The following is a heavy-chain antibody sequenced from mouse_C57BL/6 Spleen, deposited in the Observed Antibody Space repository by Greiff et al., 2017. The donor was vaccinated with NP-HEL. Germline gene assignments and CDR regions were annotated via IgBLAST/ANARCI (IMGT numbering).Heavy chain of an antibody. J-gene: IGHJ2*01. CDR3: ARYYGSSYGYYFDY. V-gene: IGHV1-58*01. D-gene: IGHD1-1*01. CDR2: IYIGIGYT. Sequence: EVQLQQSGAELVRPGSSVKMSCKTSGYTFTSYGINWVKPRPGQGREWIGYIYIGIGYTAYNEKFTGKATLTSYTSSSTAYMQLSILTSEDSAIYFCARYYGSSYGYYFDYWGQGTTLTVSS. CDR1: GYTFTSYG.